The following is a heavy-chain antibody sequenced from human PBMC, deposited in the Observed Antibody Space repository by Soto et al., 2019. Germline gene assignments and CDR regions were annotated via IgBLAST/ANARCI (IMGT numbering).Heavy chain of an antibody. D-gene: IGHD5-12*01. J-gene: IGHJ4*02. Sequence: GASVKVSCKVSGYTLTELSMHWVRQAPGKGLEWMGGFDPEDGETIYAKKFQGRVTMTEDTSTDTAYMELSSLRSEYTAVYYCATQFVATLLRTHFDYWGQGTLVTVSS. CDR1: GYTLTELS. CDR2: FDPEDGET. CDR3: ATQFVATLLRTHFDY. V-gene: IGHV1-24*01.